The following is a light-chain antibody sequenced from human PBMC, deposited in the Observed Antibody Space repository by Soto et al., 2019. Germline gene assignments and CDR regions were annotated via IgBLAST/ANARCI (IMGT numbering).Light chain of an antibody. CDR3: QQYNSYSWT. CDR2: KAS. J-gene: IGKJ1*01. Sequence: DIQMTQSPSTLSASVGDRVTITCRASQSISSWLAWYQQKPGKAPKVLIYKASSLERGVPSRFSGSGSGTDFTLTISSLQPDDFATYYCQQYNSYSWTFGQGTKVDIK. CDR1: QSISSW. V-gene: IGKV1-5*03.